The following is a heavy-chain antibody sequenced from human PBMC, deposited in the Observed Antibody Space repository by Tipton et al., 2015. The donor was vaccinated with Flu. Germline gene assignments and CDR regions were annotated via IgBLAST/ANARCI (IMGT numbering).Heavy chain of an antibody. CDR2: IYHSGST. V-gene: IGHV4-38-2*01. CDR1: GYSISSGYY. CDR3: ARHTGDSVRGVIDY. Sequence: LRLSCAVSGYSISSGYYWGCVRQPPGKGLEWIGTIYHSGSTYYNPSLKSRLTMSVDTSKNQFSLKLSSVTAADTAVYYCARHTGDSVRGVIDYWGQGTLVTVSS. J-gene: IGHJ4*02. D-gene: IGHD3-10*02.